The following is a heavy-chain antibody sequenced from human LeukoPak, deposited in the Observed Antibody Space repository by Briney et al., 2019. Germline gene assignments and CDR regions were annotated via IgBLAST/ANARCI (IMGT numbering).Heavy chain of an antibody. CDR1: GGTFSSYA. D-gene: IGHD2-15*01. CDR3: ARDRVRIDAFDI. Sequence: GASVKVSCKASGGTFSSYAISCVRQAPGQGLEWMGRIIPILGIANYAQRFQGRVTITADKSTSTAYMELSSLRSEDTAVYYCARDRVRIDAFDIWGQGTMVTVS. CDR2: IIPILGIA. J-gene: IGHJ3*02. V-gene: IGHV1-69*04.